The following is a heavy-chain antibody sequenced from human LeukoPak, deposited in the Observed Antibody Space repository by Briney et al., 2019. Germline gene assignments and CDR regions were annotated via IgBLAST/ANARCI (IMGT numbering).Heavy chain of an antibody. CDR1: GFVFSSYE. J-gene: IGHJ4*02. V-gene: IGHV3-48*03. CDR3: ARHPRGRYSYGDY. D-gene: IGHD5-18*01. CDR2: ISSGGSTT. Sequence: GGSLRLSWAASGFVFSSYEINWVRQAPGKGLEWVSFISSGGSTTYYADSVKGRFTISGDNAKNSLYLQMNSLRAEDTAVYYCARHPRGRYSYGDYWGQGTLVTVSS.